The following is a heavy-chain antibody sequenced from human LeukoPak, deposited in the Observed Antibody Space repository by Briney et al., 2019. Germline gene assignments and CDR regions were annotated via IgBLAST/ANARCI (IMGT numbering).Heavy chain of an antibody. CDR1: GYTFTTYT. D-gene: IGHD1-26*01. CDR3: TRTEWELPFDY. Sequence: ASVKVSCKTSGYTFTTYTIHWVRQAPGQGLEWMGWINGGNGNTKYSQKFQGRVTITRDTSASTAYMEVSSLRSEDTAVYYCTRTEWELPFDYWGQGTLVTVSS. J-gene: IGHJ4*02. V-gene: IGHV1-3*01. CDR2: INGGNGNT.